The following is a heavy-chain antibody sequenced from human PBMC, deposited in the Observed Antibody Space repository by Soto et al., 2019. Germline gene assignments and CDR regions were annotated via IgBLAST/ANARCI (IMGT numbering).Heavy chain of an antibody. D-gene: IGHD3-3*02. Sequence: SETLSLTCAVSGGSISSGGYSWSWIRQPPGKGLEWIGSIFYLGSSYYNPSLKSRVTMSVDTSKNQFSLRLRSVTAADTALYFCARHSLALRKNNWFDPWGQGIMVTVSS. V-gene: IGHV4-30-2*03. J-gene: IGHJ5*02. CDR3: ARHSLALRKNNWFDP. CDR1: GGSISSGGYS. CDR2: IFYLGSS.